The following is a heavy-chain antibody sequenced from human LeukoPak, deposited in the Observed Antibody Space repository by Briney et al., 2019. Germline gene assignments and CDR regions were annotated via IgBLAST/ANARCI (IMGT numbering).Heavy chain of an antibody. CDR2: IHSGGIT. Sequence: GRSLRLSCAASGFTVSNIYMSWVRQAPGTGLEWVSIIHSGGITHYADSVKGRFTISRDNSKNTLYLQMNSLRAEDTAMYFCARSRRYYYDGSGYYPGPPDHWGQGTLVTVSS. CDR1: GFTVSNIY. D-gene: IGHD3-22*01. CDR3: ARSRRYYYDGSGYYPGPPDH. V-gene: IGHV3-53*01. J-gene: IGHJ5*02.